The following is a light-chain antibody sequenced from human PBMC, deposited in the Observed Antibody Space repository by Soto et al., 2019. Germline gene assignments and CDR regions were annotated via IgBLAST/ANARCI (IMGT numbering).Light chain of an antibody. CDR2: DNN. CDR3: GTWDSSLSAGVV. V-gene: IGLV1-51*01. Sequence: QSVLTQPPSVSAAPGQKVTISCSGSSSNIGSNSVSWYQQLPGTPPKLVIYDNNNRTSGIPDRFSGSKSGTSATLGITGLQPGDEADYYCGTWDSSLSAGVVFGGGTKVTVL. CDR1: SSNIGSNS. J-gene: IGLJ2*01.